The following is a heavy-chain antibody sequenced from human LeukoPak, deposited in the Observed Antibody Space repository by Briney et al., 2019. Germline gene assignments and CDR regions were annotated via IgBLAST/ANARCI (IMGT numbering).Heavy chain of an antibody. Sequence: PSETLSLTCAVYGGSFSGYYWSWIRQPPGKGLEWIGEINHSGSTNYNPSLKSRVTISVGTSKNQFSLKLSSVTAADTAVYYCARHRGTVAGRPYPKNQRANDAFDIWGQGTMVTVSS. CDR1: GGSFSGYY. D-gene: IGHD6-19*01. CDR2: INHSGST. J-gene: IGHJ3*02. CDR3: ARHRGTVAGRPYPKNQRANDAFDI. V-gene: IGHV4-34*01.